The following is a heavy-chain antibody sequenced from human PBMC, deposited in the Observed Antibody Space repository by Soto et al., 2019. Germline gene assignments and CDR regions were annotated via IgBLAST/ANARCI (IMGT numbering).Heavy chain of an antibody. D-gene: IGHD2-8*01. CDR2: INAGNGNT. CDR3: ARGVLMVYAKPQYNWFDP. CDR1: GYTFTSYA. Sequence: ASVKVSCKASGYTFTSYAMHWVRQAPGQRLEWMGWINAGNGNTKYSQKFQGRVTITRDTSASTAYMELSSLRSEDTAVYYCARGVLMVYAKPQYNWFDPWGQGTLVTVSS. J-gene: IGHJ5*02. V-gene: IGHV1-3*01.